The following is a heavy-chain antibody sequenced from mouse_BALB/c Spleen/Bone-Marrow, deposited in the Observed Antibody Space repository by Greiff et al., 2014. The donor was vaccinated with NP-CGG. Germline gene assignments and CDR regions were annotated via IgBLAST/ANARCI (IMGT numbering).Heavy chain of an antibody. V-gene: IGHV14-3*02. CDR2: IDPASGNT. Sequence: EVQLQQSGADLVKPGASVKLSCTTSGFNIKDTFMHWVKQRPEQGLEWIGRIDPASGNTKYDPKFQGKATITADTSSNKVSLQLSGLTSEDTADYYCAHDAPFTYWGQGTLVTVSA. D-gene: IGHD2-3*01. J-gene: IGHJ3*01. CDR1: GFNIKDTF. CDR3: AHDAPFTY.